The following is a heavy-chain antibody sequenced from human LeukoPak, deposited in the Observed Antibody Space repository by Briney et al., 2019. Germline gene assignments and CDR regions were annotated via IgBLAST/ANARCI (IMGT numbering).Heavy chain of an antibody. D-gene: IGHD2-8*02. CDR3: ARDLGGLSHDYFDY. CDR2: IIPIFGTA. Sequence: SVKVSCKASGGTFSSYAISWVRQAPGQGLEWMGGIIPIFGTANYAQKFQGRVTITADKSTSTAYMELSSLRSEDTAVYYCARDLGGLSHDYFDYWGREPWSPSPQ. J-gene: IGHJ4*02. CDR1: GGTFSSYA. V-gene: IGHV1-69*06.